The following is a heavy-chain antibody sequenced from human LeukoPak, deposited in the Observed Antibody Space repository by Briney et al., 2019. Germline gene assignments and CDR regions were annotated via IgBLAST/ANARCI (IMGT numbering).Heavy chain of an antibody. CDR3: ARGSSSGWYSYYYGMDV. CDR1: GFTFSSYA. Sequence: QPGRSLRLSCAASGFTFSSYAMHWVRQAPGKGLEWVAVISYDGSNKYYADSVKGRFTISRDNSKNALYLQMNSLRAEDTAVYYCARGSSSGWYSYYYGMDVWGQGTTVTVSS. D-gene: IGHD6-19*01. J-gene: IGHJ6*02. CDR2: ISYDGSNK. V-gene: IGHV3-30-3*01.